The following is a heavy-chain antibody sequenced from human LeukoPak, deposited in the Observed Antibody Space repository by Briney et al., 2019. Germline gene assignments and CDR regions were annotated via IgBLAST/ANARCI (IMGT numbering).Heavy chain of an antibody. D-gene: IGHD6-19*01. CDR1: GGAFSGYY. CDR3: AKTPLAVAPGDFFDY. J-gene: IGHJ4*02. V-gene: IGHV3-23*01. Sequence: PSETLSLTCAAYGGAFSGYYWSWIRQPPGKGLEWVSAISGSGSTYYADSVKGRFTISRDNSKNTLYLQMNSLRADDTAVYYCAKTPLAVAPGDFFDYWGQGTLVTVSS. CDR2: ISGSGST.